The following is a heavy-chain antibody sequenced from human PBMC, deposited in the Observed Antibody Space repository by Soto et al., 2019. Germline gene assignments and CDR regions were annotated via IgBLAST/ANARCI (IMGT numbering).Heavy chain of an antibody. J-gene: IGHJ4*02. D-gene: IGHD1-1*01. CDR1: GFTFSDSS. V-gene: IGHV3-23*01. Sequence: VQLSESGGGLVQPGGSLRLSCLTSGFTFSDSSMNWVRQAPGQGLEWVSSIGLFERNTYYADSVKGRFTISRDNSKSTLYLQMNGLKTEDTALYYCTKEYIVGTTWGYFESWGQGALVIVSS. CDR3: TKEYIVGTTWGYFES. CDR2: IGLFERNT.